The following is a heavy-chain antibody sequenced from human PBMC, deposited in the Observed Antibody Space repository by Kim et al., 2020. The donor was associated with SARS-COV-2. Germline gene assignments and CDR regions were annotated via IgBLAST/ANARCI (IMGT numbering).Heavy chain of an antibody. V-gene: IGHV3-33*05. D-gene: IGHD3-22*01. CDR1: GFTFSSYG. Sequence: GGSLRLSCAASGFTFSSYGMHWVRQAPGKGLEWVAVISYDGSNKYYAESVKGRFTISRDNSKNTLYLQMNSLRAEDTAVYYCARDPYTPHYDSSGYYFNDAFDIWGQGTMVTVSS. CDR2: ISYDGSNK. CDR3: ARDPYTPHYDSSGYYFNDAFDI. J-gene: IGHJ3*02.